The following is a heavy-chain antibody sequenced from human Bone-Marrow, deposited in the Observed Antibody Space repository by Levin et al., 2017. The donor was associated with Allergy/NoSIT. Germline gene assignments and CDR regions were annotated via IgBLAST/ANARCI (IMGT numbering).Heavy chain of an antibody. J-gene: IGHJ6*02. CDR1: GGSISSYH. D-gene: IGHD6-6*01. CDR3: ARDRVQKPSSSRKEYYYYGMDV. V-gene: IGHV4-59*13. Sequence: SETLSLTCTVSGGSISSYHWSWIRRPPGKGLEWIGYAYYSGGTGRTNYNPSLKSRVTISVDTSKNQFSLKLSSVTAADTAVYYCARDRVQKPSSSRKEYYYYGMDVWGQGTTVTVSS. CDR2: AYYSGGTGRT.